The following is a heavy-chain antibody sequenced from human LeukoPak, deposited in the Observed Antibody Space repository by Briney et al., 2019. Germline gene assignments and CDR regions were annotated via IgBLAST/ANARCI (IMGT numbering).Heavy chain of an antibody. CDR1: GFTFSSYG. D-gene: IGHD3-10*01. J-gene: IGHJ4*02. CDR2: IRYDGSNK. V-gene: IGHV3-30*02. Sequence: PGGSLRLSCAASGFTFSSYGMHWVRQAPGKGLEWVAFIRYDGSNKYYADSVKGRFTISRDNSKDTLYLQMNSLRAEDTAVYYCAKDLWYYYGSGNYYFPDYWGQGTLVTVSS. CDR3: AKDLWYYYGSGNYYFPDY.